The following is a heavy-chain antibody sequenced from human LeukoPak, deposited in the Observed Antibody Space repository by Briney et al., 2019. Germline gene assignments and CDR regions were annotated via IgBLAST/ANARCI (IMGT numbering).Heavy chain of an antibody. D-gene: IGHD5-12*01. CDR3: ARATRGYSGYGEFDY. J-gene: IGHJ4*02. Sequence: SGPTLVNPTQTLTLTCTFSGFSLSTSGMCVSWIRQPPGKALEWLARIDWDDDKYYSPSLKTRLTISKDTSKNQVVLTMPNMDPVDTATYYCARATRGYSGYGEFDYWGQGTLVTVSS. V-gene: IGHV2-70*11. CDR2: IDWDDDK. CDR1: GFSLSTSGMC.